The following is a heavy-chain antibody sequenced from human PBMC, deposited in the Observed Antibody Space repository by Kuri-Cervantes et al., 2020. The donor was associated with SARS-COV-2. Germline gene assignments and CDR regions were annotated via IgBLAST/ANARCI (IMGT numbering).Heavy chain of an antibody. CDR1: GGSINGHY. Sequence: ESLKISCAVTGGSINGHYWSWIRQPPGKGLEWIGELNHDGSTNYNPSLKSRITISGDASKNQFSLKVTSVTAADTAVYYCARAEYQPGSTTPFDYWGQGTLVTVSS. D-gene: IGHD1-26*01. V-gene: IGHV4-34*01. CDR2: LNHDGST. CDR3: ARAEYQPGSTTPFDY. J-gene: IGHJ4*02.